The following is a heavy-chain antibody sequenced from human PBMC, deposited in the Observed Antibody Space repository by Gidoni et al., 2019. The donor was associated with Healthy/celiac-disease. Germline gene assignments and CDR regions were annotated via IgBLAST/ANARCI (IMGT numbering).Heavy chain of an antibody. V-gene: IGHV4-59*01. Sequence: YSGSTNYNPSLKSRVTISVDTSKNQFSLKLSSVTAADTAVYYCARVQEDTAMYYFDYWGQGTLVTVSS. J-gene: IGHJ4*02. D-gene: IGHD5-18*01. CDR3: ARVQEDTAMYYFDY. CDR2: YSGST.